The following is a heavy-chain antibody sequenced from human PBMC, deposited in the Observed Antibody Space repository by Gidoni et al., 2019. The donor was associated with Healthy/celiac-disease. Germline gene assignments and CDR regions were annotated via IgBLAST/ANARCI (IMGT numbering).Heavy chain of an antibody. CDR3: AKDIYAEGSAFDY. CDR1: GFTFDDYA. J-gene: IGHJ4*02. CDR2: ISWKSGSI. Sequence: EVQLVESGGGLVQHGRSLRLSCAASGFTFDDYAMHWVRQAPGKGLEWVSGISWKSGSIGYADSVKGRFTISRDNAKNSLYLQMNSLRAEDTALYYCAKDIYAEGSAFDYWGQGTLVTVSS. V-gene: IGHV3-9*01. D-gene: IGHD2-2*01.